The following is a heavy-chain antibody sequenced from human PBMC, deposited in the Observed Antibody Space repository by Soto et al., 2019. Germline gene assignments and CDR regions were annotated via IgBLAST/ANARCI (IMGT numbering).Heavy chain of an antibody. Sequence: EVQLLESGGGLVQPGGSLRLSCAASGFTFSSYAMSWVRQAPGKGLEWVSAISGSGGSTYYADSVKGRFTISRDNSKNTLYLQMNSLRAEDTAVYYCATIRHYDYYYGMDVWGQGTTVTVSS. CDR1: GFTFSSYA. CDR3: ATIRHYDYYYGMDV. V-gene: IGHV3-23*01. J-gene: IGHJ6*02. D-gene: IGHD1-20*01. CDR2: ISGSGGST.